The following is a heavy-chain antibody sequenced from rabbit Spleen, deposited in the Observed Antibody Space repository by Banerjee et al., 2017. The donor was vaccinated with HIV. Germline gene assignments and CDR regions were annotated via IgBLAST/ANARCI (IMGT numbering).Heavy chain of an antibody. V-gene: IGHV1S40*01. J-gene: IGHJ6*01. CDR3: ARDTGTSFSSYGMDL. CDR1: GFTISSSYN. CDR2: IAGSSSGFT. Sequence: QSLEESGGGLVQPEGSLTLTCKASGFTISSSYNMCWVRQAPGKGLEWIACIAGSSSGFTYSATWATGRFTISKTSSTTVTLQMTSLTVADTATYFCARDTGTSFSSYGMDLWGPGTLVTVS. D-gene: IGHD7-1*01.